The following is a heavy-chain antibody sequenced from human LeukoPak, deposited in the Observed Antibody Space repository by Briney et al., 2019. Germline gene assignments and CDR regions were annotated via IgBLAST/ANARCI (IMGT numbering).Heavy chain of an antibody. CDR2: MNPNSGNT. D-gene: IGHD2-2*01. Sequence: SVKVSCKASGYTFTSYDINWVRQATGQGLEWMGWMNPNSGNTGYAQKFQGRVTMTRNTSISTAYMELSSLRSEDTAVYYCARIVVVYYYYYMDVWGKGTTVTISS. CDR1: GYTFTSYD. J-gene: IGHJ6*03. V-gene: IGHV1-8*01. CDR3: ARIVVVYYYYYMDV.